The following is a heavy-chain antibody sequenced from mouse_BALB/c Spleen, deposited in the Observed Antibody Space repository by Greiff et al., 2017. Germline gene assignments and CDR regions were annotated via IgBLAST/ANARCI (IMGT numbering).Heavy chain of an antibody. J-gene: IGHJ4*01. CDR2: ISSGSSTI. Sequence: EVQGVESGGGLVQPGGSRKLSCAASGFTFSSFGMHWVRQAPEKGLEWVAYISSGSSTIYYADTVKGRFTISRDNPKNTLFLQMTSLRSEDTAMYYCARARDGYYFYAMDYWGQGTSVTVSS. D-gene: IGHD2-3*01. CDR3: ARARDGYYFYAMDY. CDR1: GFTFSSFG. V-gene: IGHV5-17*02.